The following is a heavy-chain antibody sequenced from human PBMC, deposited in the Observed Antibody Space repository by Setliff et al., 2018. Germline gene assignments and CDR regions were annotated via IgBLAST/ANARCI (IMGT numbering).Heavy chain of an antibody. D-gene: IGHD3-10*01. Sequence: GGSLRLSCAASGFTFSSYAMSWVRQAPGKGLEWVSAISSSGGSTYYADSVKGRFTISRDNSKNTLYLQMNSLRAEDSAVYYCARDGVFYAMDFWGQGTTVTVSS. CDR3: ARDGVFYAMDF. CDR1: GFTFSSYA. J-gene: IGHJ6*02. V-gene: IGHV3-23*01. CDR2: ISSSGGST.